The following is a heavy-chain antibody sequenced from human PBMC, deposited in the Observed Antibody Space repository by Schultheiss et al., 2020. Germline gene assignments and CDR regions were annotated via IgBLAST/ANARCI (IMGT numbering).Heavy chain of an antibody. V-gene: IGHV3-30*18. CDR3: AKDNFRFSSGWYFPDY. CDR1: GFTFTNYG. Sequence: GGSLRLSCAASGFTFTNYGMHWVRQAPGKGLEWVAVTSYDAYNEYYADSVKGRFTISRDKSKNTLFLEMSSLRVEDTAVYYCAKDNFRFSSGWYFPDYWGQGTLVTVSS. J-gene: IGHJ4*02. CDR2: TSYDAYNE. D-gene: IGHD6-19*01.